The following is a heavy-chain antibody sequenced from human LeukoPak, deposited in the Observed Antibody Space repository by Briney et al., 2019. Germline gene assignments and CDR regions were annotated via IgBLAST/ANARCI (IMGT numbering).Heavy chain of an antibody. CDR2: LHSDDVT. Sequence: GGSLRLSFAASGISVSSNYMSWVRQAPGEGLEWVSVLHSDDVTYYADSVKGRFTISRDNSKNTLYLQMNSLRAEDTAVYYCARGGGNFDYWGQGTLVTVSS. CDR1: GISVSSNY. D-gene: IGHD2-15*01. CDR3: ARGGGNFDY. J-gene: IGHJ4*02. V-gene: IGHV3-66*01.